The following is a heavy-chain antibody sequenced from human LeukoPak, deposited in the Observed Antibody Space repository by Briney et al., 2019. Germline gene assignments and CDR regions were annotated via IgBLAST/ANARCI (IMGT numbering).Heavy chain of an antibody. CDR3: ATPAGPFGDYDN. Sequence: SETLSLTCTVSGSSISSRSHYWGWIRQPPGQGLEWIGSIYYSGTTYYSPSLESRVTISVDTSKNQFSLKLGSVTAADTAVYYCATPAGPFGDYDNWGQGTLVIVSS. D-gene: IGHD4-17*01. V-gene: IGHV4-39*01. CDR2: IYYSGTT. CDR1: GSSISSRSHY. J-gene: IGHJ4*02.